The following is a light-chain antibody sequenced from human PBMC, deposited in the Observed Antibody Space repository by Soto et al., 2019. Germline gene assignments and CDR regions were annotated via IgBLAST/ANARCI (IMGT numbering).Light chain of an antibody. CDR1: QSVTTQ. Sequence: EIVLTQSPGTLSLSPWERATLSFMASQSVTTQLAWYQQKPGQAPRLIIHGASSRATGVPDRITGSGSGTDFTLSISRLEPEDFAVYYCQQYGGSTRKFGQGTKVDIK. CDR2: GAS. J-gene: IGKJ1*01. CDR3: QQYGGSTRK. V-gene: IGKV3-20*01.